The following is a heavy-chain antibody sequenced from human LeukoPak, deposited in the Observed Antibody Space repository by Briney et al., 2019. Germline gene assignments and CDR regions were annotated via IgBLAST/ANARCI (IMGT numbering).Heavy chain of an antibody. D-gene: IGHD6-13*01. V-gene: IGHV1-8*01. CDR1: GYTFTSYD. CDR3: ARGYSSSWAPYNWFDP. CDR2: MNPNSGNT. J-gene: IGHJ5*02. Sequence: GASVKVSCKASGYTFTSYDINWVRQATGQGLEWMGWMNPNSGNTGYAQKFQGRVTITADKSTSTAYMELSSLRSEDTAVYYCARGYSSSWAPYNWFDPWGQGTLVTVSS.